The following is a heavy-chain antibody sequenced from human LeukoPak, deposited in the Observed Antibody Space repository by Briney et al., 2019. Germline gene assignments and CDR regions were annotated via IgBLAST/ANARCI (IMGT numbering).Heavy chain of an antibody. J-gene: IGHJ4*02. CDR2: VYYSGAT. D-gene: IGHD3-22*01. CDR3: ARGLYYYNSSGYYPTRPFDY. V-gene: IGHV4-39*01. Sequence: SETLSLTCTVSGGSVSSSSYSWGWIRQPPGKGLEWIGSVYYSGATYYNPSLKSRVTISVDTSKNQFSLKLSSVTAADTAVHYCARGLYYYNSSGYYPTRPFDYWGQGTLVTVSS. CDR1: GGSVSSSSYS.